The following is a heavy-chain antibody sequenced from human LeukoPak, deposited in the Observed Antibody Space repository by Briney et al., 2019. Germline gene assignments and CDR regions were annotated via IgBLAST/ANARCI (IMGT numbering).Heavy chain of an antibody. D-gene: IGHD6-19*01. J-gene: IGHJ4*02. CDR1: GFTFSNAW. CDR3: TTDLRQQWLVRGVY. V-gene: IGHV3-15*01. CDR2: IKSKTDGWTT. Sequence: GGSLRLSCAASGFTFSNAWMSWVRQAAGKGLEWVGRIKSKTDGWTTDYAAPVKGRFTISRDDSKTTLYLQMNSLKTEDTAVYYCTTDLRQQWLVRGVYWGQGTLVTVSS.